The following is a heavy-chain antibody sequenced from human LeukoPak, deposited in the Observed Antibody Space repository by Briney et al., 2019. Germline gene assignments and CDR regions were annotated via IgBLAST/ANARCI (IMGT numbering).Heavy chain of an antibody. J-gene: IGHJ5*02. V-gene: IGHV5-51*01. CDR2: ISPHDSDT. Sequence: GESLEISCKGTGYSFTNYWIGWVRQMPGKGLEWMGMISPHDSDTRYSPSFQGRVTISADKSITTAYLQWSSLKASDTAIYYCARRCDSGGYRFWFDPWGQGTLVTVSS. D-gene: IGHD3-16*02. CDR1: GYSFTNYW. CDR3: ARRCDSGGYRFWFDP.